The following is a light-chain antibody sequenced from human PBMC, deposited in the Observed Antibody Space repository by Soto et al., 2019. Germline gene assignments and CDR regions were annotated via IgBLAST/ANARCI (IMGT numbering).Light chain of an antibody. CDR1: QSVSTN. Sequence: EIVMTQSPATLSVSPGERATLSCRASQSVSTNLAWYQQKPGQGPRLLIYGASTRATGIPARFSGSGSGTEFTLTISSLEPEDFAVYYCQQRSNWPPRVTFGQGTRLEIK. CDR2: GAS. J-gene: IGKJ5*01. CDR3: QQRSNWPPRVT. V-gene: IGKV3-15*01.